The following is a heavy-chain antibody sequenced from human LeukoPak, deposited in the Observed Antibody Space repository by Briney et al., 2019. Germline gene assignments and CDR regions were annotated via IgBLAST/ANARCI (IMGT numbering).Heavy chain of an antibody. V-gene: IGHV1-2*06. CDR1: GYTITGYY. D-gene: IGHD1-1*01. CDR2: INPNNGGT. CDR3: GRDRHWNQGNFDY. Sequence: GASVKVSCKAFGYTITGYYIHWVRQAPGQGLEWMGRINPNNGGTNYAQKFQGRVTMTRDTSIGTAYMELNRLTYDDTAVYYCGRDRHWNQGNFDYWGQGTLVSVAS. J-gene: IGHJ4*02.